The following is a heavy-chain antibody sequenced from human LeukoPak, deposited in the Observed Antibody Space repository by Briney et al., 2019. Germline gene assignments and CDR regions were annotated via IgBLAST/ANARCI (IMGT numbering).Heavy chain of an antibody. D-gene: IGHD5-18*01. J-gene: IGHJ5*02. V-gene: IGHV4-34*01. Sequence: SETLSLTCAVYGGSFSSYHWSWLRQPPGRGVEWIGEINHSGSTNYNPSPKSRVSTSVDTSKNRVSLKLSSVTAADTAVHYCARGPRRTAPRQGSFDPWGQGTLVTVSS. CDR1: GGSFSSYH. CDR2: INHSGST. CDR3: ARGPRRTAPRQGSFDP.